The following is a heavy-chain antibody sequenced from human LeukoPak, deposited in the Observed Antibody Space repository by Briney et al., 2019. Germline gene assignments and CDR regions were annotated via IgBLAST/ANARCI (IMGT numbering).Heavy chain of an antibody. CDR3: ARGGADYYDSSGSIGAFDI. J-gene: IGHJ3*02. D-gene: IGHD3-22*01. CDR1: GYTFTSYG. CDR2: ISAYNGNT. Sequence: ASVKVSCKASGYTFTSYGISWVRQAPGQGLEWMGWISAYNGNTNCAQKLQGRVTMTTDTSTSTAYMELRSLRSDDTAVYYCARGGADYYDSSGSIGAFDIWGQGTMVTVSS. V-gene: IGHV1-18*01.